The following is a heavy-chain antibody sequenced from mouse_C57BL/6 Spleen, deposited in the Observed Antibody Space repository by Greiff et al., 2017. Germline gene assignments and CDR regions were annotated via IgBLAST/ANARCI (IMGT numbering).Heavy chain of an antibody. CDR2: IYPGDGDT. J-gene: IGHJ3*01. CDR1: GYAFSSYW. D-gene: IGHD2-4*01. CDR3: ARFYYDYDWFAY. V-gene: IGHV1-80*01. Sequence: QVQLQQSGAELVKPGASVKISCKASGYAFSSYWMNWVKQRPGKGLEWIGQIYPGDGDTNYNGKFKGKATLTADKSSSTAYMQLSSLTSEDSAVDFCARFYYDYDWFAYWGQGTLVTVSA.